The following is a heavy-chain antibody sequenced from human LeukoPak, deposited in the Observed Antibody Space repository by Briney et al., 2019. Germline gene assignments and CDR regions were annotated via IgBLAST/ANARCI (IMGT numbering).Heavy chain of an antibody. CDR2: IYYDGST. J-gene: IGHJ5*02. D-gene: IGHD3-10*01. V-gene: IGHV4-39*07. CDR3: ARDGDYGSPYGS. CDR1: GGSISSSNYY. Sequence: SETLSLTCTVSGGSISSSNYYWGWIRQPPGKGLEWIGSIYYDGSTYYNPSLKSRVTISIDTSKNQFSLKLSSVTAADTAVYYCARDGDYGSPYGSWGQGILVTVSS.